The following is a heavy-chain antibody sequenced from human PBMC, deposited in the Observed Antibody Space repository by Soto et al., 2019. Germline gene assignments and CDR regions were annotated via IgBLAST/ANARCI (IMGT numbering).Heavy chain of an antibody. V-gene: IGHV4-34*01. D-gene: IGHD3-3*01. CDR1: GGSFSGYY. CDR3: ARGPIPIIPPSRSWYYDFWSGAPKVTTNPAFDI. J-gene: IGHJ3*02. Sequence: PSETLSLTCAVYGGSFSGYYWSWIRQPPGKGLEWIGEINHSGSTNYNPSLKSRVTISVDTSKNQFSLKLSSVTAADTAVYYCARGPIPIIPPSRSWYYDFWSGAPKVTTNPAFDIWGQGTMVTVSS. CDR2: INHSGST.